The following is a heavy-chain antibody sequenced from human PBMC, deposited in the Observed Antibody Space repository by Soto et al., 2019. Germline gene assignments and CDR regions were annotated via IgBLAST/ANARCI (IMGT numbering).Heavy chain of an antibody. CDR1: GGSFSGYY. V-gene: IGHV4-34*01. J-gene: IGHJ2*01. CDR3: ARESHDILAGPPWVWYFDL. D-gene: IGHD3-9*01. Sequence: QVQLQQWGAGPLRPLETLSLTCGVSGGSFSGYYWAWIRQSPGKGLEWIGEINDRGSINYNPSLKSRVSISVDTSKKHYSLNLRSATAADTAVYYCARESHDILAGPPWVWYFDLWGRGTLVTVSS. CDR2: INDRGSI.